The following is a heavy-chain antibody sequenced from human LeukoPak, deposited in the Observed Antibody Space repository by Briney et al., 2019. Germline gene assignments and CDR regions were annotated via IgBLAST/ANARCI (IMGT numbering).Heavy chain of an antibody. Sequence: PSETLSLTCAVYGGSFSGYYWSWIRQPPGKGLEWIGEINHSGSTNYNPPLKSRVTISVDTSKNQFSLKLSSVTAADTAVYYCARGGEGWVFDYWGQGTLVTVSS. V-gene: IGHV4-34*01. J-gene: IGHJ4*02. D-gene: IGHD4-17*01. CDR1: GGSFSGYY. CDR3: ARGGEGWVFDY. CDR2: INHSGST.